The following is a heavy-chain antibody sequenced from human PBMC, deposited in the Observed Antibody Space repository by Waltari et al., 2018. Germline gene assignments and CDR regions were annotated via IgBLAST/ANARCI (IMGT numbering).Heavy chain of an antibody. Sequence: EVQLVESGGGLIQPGGSLRLSCAASGFTVSSNYISWVRQAPGKGLEWVSVIYSGGSTYYADSVKGRFTISRDNSKNTLYLQMNSLRAEDTAVYYCARQSGYCSSTSCYPDYWGQGTLVTVSS. D-gene: IGHD2-2*01. CDR2: IYSGGST. V-gene: IGHV3-53*01. CDR1: GFTVSSNY. J-gene: IGHJ4*02. CDR3: ARQSGYCSSTSCYPDY.